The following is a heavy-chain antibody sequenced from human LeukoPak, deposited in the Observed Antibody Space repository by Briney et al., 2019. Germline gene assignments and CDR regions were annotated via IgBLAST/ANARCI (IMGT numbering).Heavy chain of an antibody. Sequence: SETLSLTCTVSGGSISSYYWSWIRQPAGKGLEWIGRIYTSGSTNYNPSLKSRVTMSVDTSKKQFSLKLSSVTAADTAVYYCARSGAERYCSGGSCYSVRYFDYWGQGTLVTVSS. CDR1: GGSISSYY. D-gene: IGHD2-15*01. V-gene: IGHV4-4*07. CDR2: IYTSGST. J-gene: IGHJ4*02. CDR3: ARSGAERYCSGGSCYSVRYFDY.